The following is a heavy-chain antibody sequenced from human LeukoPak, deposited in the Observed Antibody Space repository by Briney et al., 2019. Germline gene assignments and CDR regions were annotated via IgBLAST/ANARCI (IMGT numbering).Heavy chain of an antibody. CDR2: IYYTGST. D-gene: IGHD1-7*01. Sequence: SETLSLTCTVSGDSISSYYWSWIRQPPGKGLEWIGYIYYTGSTNYNTSLKSRVTISVDTSKNHFSLKLSSVTAADTAVYYCARGPSSGTGSTSIDFWGQGTLVTVSS. V-gene: IGHV4-59*01. CDR3: ARGPSSGTGSTSIDF. CDR1: GDSISSYY. J-gene: IGHJ4*02.